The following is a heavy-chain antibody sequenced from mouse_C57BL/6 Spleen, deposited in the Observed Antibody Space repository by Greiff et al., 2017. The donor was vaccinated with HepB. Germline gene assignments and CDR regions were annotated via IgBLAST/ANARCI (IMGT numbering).Heavy chain of an antibody. J-gene: IGHJ2*01. CDR3: LSGYYGDY. CDR1: GYTFTSYW. Sequence: VQLQQSGAELAKPGASVKLSCKTSGYTFTSYWMHWIKQRLGQGLEWIGYINPSSGYTKYNQKFKDKATLTADKSSSTAYMQLSSLTYEDSAVYYCLSGYYGDYWGQGTTLTVSS. D-gene: IGHD2-3*01. V-gene: IGHV1-7*01. CDR2: INPSSGYT.